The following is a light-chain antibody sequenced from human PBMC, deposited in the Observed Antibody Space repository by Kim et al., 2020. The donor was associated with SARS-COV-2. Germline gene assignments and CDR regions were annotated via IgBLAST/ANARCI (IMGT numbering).Light chain of an antibody. CDR1: QSISGW. J-gene: IGKJ1*01. CDR2: KAS. Sequence: DIQMTQSPSTLSASVGDRVTITCRASQSISGWLAWYQQRPGKAPNLLIYKASVLEAGVPSRFSGYNSGAEFTLTITSLQPGDFATYYCQQYDSVPWTFGQGTKVDIK. V-gene: IGKV1-5*03. CDR3: QQYDSVPWT.